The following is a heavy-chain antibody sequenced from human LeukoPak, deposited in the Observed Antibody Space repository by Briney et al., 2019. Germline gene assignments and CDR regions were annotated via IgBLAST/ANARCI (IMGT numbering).Heavy chain of an antibody. CDR3: TTLGYHLDS. J-gene: IGHJ4*02. V-gene: IGHV3-48*03. D-gene: IGHD3-22*01. CDR1: GFDFSAYE. CDR2: FAGSDSTK. Sequence: GGSLRLSCAASGFDFSAYEMNWVRQAPGKGLEWVAYFAGSDSTKYYADSVRGRFTISRDNAKNSLYLQMNSLRAEDTALYYCTTLGYHLDSWGQGTLVTVSS.